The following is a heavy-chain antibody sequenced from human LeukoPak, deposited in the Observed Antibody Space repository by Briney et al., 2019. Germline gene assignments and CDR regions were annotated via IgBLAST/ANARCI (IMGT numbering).Heavy chain of an antibody. J-gene: IGHJ4*02. CDR3: AKEYSGSFSPFPSYFDY. Sequence: PGGSLRLSCAASGFTFSSYWMHWVRQAPGKGLVGVSRINDDGRSTSYADSVKGRFTISRDNSKNTLYLQMNSLRAEDTAVYYCAKEYSGSFSPFPSYFDYWGQGTLVTVSS. CDR2: INDDGRST. D-gene: IGHD1-26*01. CDR1: GFTFSSYW. V-gene: IGHV3-74*01.